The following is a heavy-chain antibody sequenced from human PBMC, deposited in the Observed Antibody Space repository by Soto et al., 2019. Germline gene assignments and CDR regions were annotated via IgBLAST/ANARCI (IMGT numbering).Heavy chain of an antibody. Sequence: PGGSLRLSCADSGFTFSNAWMSWVRQAPGKGLEWVGRIKSNIDGETTDYAAPVKGRFTISKDDSKNTLYLQMNSLKTEDTSLYYCTTDRGSFLPRNWGQGTTVTVSS. CDR3: TTDRGSFLPRN. CDR1: GFTFSNAW. J-gene: IGHJ6*02. V-gene: IGHV3-15*01. D-gene: IGHD3-3*02. CDR2: IKSNIDGETT.